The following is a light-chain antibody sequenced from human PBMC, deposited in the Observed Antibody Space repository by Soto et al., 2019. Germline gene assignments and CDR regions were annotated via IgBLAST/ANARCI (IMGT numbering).Light chain of an antibody. CDR2: GAS. V-gene: IGKV3-20*01. CDR1: QSVSSDY. Sequence: EIVLTQSPATLSLSPGERATLSCRASQSVSSDYVAWHQQKPGQPPLLLIYGASNTATGVPDRFSGSGSGTDFTLTIRRLEPEDVSVYYYQQYDASETFGQGTKVEIK. J-gene: IGKJ1*01. CDR3: QQYDASET.